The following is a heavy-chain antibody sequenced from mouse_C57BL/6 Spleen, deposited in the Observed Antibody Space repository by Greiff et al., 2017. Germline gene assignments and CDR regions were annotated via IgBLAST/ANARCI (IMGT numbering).Heavy chain of an antibody. CDR3: ARPGYYDYGGFAY. CDR1: GFTFTDYG. Sequence: EVQLVESGGGLVKPGASLKLSCAASGFTFTDYGMHWVRQAPEKGLEWVGYISSGSSTIDYADTVKGRFTISRDNAKNTLFLQMTSLRSEDTAMYYCARPGYYDYGGFAYWGQGTLVTVSA. J-gene: IGHJ3*01. CDR2: ISSGSSTI. V-gene: IGHV5-17*01. D-gene: IGHD2-4*01.